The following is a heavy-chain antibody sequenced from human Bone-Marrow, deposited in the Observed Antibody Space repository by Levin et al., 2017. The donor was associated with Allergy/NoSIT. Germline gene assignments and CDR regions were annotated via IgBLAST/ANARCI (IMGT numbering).Heavy chain of an antibody. CDR1: GGSFSGYY. CDR2: INHSGST. V-gene: IGHV4-34*01. J-gene: IGHJ5*02. D-gene: IGHD2-15*01. Sequence: PSETLSLTCAVYGGSFSGYYWSWIRQPPGKGLEWIGEINHSGSTNYNPSLKSRVTISVDTSKNQFSLKLSSVTAADTAVYYCARSWIRRCSGGSCYRAYNWFDPWGQGTLVTVSS. CDR3: ARSWIRRCSGGSCYRAYNWFDP.